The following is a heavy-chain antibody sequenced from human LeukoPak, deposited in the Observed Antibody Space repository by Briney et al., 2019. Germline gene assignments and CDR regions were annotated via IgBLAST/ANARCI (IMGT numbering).Heavy chain of an antibody. V-gene: IGHV3-21*01. CDR1: GFTFNTYS. CDR2: ISSSSDYI. CDR3: ARFYGAGGNHRYYFGS. D-gene: IGHD3-10*01. J-gene: IGHJ4*02. Sequence: PGGSLRLSCAASGFTFNTYSTNWVRQAPGKGLEWVSCISSSSDYIYYTDSVKGRFTISRDNARNSLYLQMNSLRVEDTAVYYCARFYGAGGNHRYYFGSWGQGILVTVSS.